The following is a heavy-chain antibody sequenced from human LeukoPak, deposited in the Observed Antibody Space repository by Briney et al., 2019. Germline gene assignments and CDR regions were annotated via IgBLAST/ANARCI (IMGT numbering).Heavy chain of an antibody. Sequence: PSETLSLTCTVSGGSISSYYWSWIRQPPGKGLEWIGYIYYSGSTNYNPSLKSRVTISVDTSKNQFSLKLSSVTAADTAVYYCARLGSSWYFDYWGQGTVVTVSS. V-gene: IGHV4-59*01. CDR2: IYYSGST. J-gene: IGHJ4*02. CDR1: GGSISSYY. D-gene: IGHD6-13*01. CDR3: ARLGSSWYFDY.